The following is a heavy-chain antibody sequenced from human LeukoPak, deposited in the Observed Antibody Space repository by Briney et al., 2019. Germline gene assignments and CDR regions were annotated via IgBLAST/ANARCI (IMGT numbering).Heavy chain of an antibody. J-gene: IGHJ4*02. Sequence: GASVKVSCKASGYTFTSYDITWVRQANGQGHESMGWMNPNSGNTGYAQKFQGRVTMTRNTSISTAYMELSSLRSEDTAVYYCARLREYDSSGYYYGYWGQGTLVTVSS. CDR3: ARLREYDSSGYYYGY. D-gene: IGHD3-22*01. V-gene: IGHV1-8*01. CDR2: MNPNSGNT. CDR1: GYTFTSYD.